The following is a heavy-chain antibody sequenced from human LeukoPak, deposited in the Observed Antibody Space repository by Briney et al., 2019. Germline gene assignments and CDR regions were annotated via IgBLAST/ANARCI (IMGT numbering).Heavy chain of an antibody. CDR2: VNESGGT. CDR1: IDSLSNYH. CDR3: ARGQGATVPQVGKNWFDP. J-gene: IGHJ5*02. Sequence: KSSETLSLTCAVYIDSLSNYHWNWIRQTPAKGMEWIGEVNESGGTNISPSLRSRVILSVDTSKNQFSLKLISVTVADTAIYYCARGQGATVPQVGKNWFDPWGQGTRVTVSS. D-gene: IGHD1-26*01. V-gene: IGHV4-34*01.